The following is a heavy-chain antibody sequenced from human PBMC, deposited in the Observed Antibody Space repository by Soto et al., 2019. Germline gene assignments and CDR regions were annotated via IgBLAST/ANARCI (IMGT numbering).Heavy chain of an antibody. D-gene: IGHD3-16*01. CDR2: ISHDGSNK. V-gene: IGHV3-30*18. J-gene: IGHJ4*02. CDR3: TKGDL. CDR1: GFTFSSHG. Sequence: QVQLVEFGGGVVQPGRSLRLSCAASGFTFSSHGMHWVHQAPGKALEWVALISHDGSNKYYADSVKGRFTISRDNSKNTLYLQMNSLRTEDTAVYYCTKGDLWGQGTLVTVSS.